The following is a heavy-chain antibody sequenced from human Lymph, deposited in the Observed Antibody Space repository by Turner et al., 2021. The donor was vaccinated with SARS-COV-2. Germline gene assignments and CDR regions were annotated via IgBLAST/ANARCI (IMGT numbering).Heavy chain of an antibody. CDR2: CDPEDGET. CDR3: ATLKSNWKIRTGRYYVDF. Sequence: QVQLVQSGAEVKKPAASVKVSCKVSGYTLTELSIHWVRQAPGKGLEWMGGCDPEDGETIYAQKFQGRVTMTEDTSTDTAYMELSSLRSEETAVYYCATLKSNWKIRTGRYYVDFWGQGTLVTVSS. V-gene: IGHV1-24*01. J-gene: IGHJ4*02. D-gene: IGHD1-1*01. CDR1: GYTLTELS.